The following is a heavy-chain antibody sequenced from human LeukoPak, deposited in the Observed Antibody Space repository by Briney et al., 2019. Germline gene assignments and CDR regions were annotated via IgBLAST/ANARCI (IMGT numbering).Heavy chain of an antibody. Sequence: SETLSLTCAVYGGSFSGYYWSWIRQPPGKGLEWIGEINHSGSTNCNPSLKSRVTISVDTSKNQFSLKLSSVTAADTAVYYCAVGYCSSTSCSRGAEYFQHWGQGTLVTVSS. CDR3: AVGYCSSTSCSRGAEYFQH. J-gene: IGHJ1*01. V-gene: IGHV4-34*01. D-gene: IGHD2-2*01. CDR1: GGSFSGYY. CDR2: INHSGST.